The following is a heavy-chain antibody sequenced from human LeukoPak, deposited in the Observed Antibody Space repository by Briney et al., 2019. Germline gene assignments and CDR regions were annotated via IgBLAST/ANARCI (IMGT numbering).Heavy chain of an antibody. CDR1: GFTFSSYA. Sequence: GGSLRLSCAASGFTFSSYAMHWVRQAPGKGLEWVAVISYDGSNKYYADSVKGRFTISRDNSKDTLYLQMNSLRAEDTAVYYCARSAALDCSGGSCSRDYYYYGMDVWGQGTTVTVSS. CDR3: ARSAALDCSGGSCSRDYYYYGMDV. CDR2: ISYDGSNK. V-gene: IGHV3-30*07. J-gene: IGHJ6*02. D-gene: IGHD2-15*01.